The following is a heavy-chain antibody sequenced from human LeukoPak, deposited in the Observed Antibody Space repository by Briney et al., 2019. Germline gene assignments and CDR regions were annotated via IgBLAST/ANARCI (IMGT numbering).Heavy chain of an antibody. V-gene: IGHV1-69*05. J-gene: IGHJ6*03. Sequence: SVKVSCKASGGTFSSYAISWVRQPPGQGLEWMGGIILIFGTANYAQKFQGRVTITTDESTSTAYMELSSLRSEDTAVYYCARSVIGPAVDPYYYYYIDVWGKGTTVTVSS. CDR1: GGTFSSYA. D-gene: IGHD2/OR15-2a*01. CDR3: ARSVIGPAVDPYYYYYIDV. CDR2: IILIFGTA.